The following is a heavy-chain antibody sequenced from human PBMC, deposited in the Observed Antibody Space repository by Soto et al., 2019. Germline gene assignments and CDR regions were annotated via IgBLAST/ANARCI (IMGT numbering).Heavy chain of an antibody. Sequence: PSETLSLTCTVSGGSISSGGYYWSWIRQHPGKGLEWIGYIYYSGSTYYNPSLKSRVTISVDTSKNQFSLKLSSVTAADTAVYYCARDALAYSSSTLGGMDVWGQGTTVTVSS. CDR1: GGSISSGGYY. CDR2: IYYSGST. J-gene: IGHJ6*02. CDR3: ARDALAYSSSTLGGMDV. V-gene: IGHV4-31*03. D-gene: IGHD6-6*01.